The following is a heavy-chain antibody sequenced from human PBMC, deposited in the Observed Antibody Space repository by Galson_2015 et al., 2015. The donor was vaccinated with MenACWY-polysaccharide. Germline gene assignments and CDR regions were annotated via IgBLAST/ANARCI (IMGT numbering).Heavy chain of an antibody. Sequence: SVKVSCKASGYTFTYNDINWVRQATGQRLEWMGLMNPRSGHTEYAQKFQGRVTMTSNTAISTAYMELTSLRSEDTALYYCAKISLLSSNFDSWGQGTLVTVSS. V-gene: IGHV1-8*01. D-gene: IGHD2/OR15-2a*01. CDR3: AKISLLSSNFDS. CDR1: GYTFTYND. CDR2: MNPRSGHT. J-gene: IGHJ4*02.